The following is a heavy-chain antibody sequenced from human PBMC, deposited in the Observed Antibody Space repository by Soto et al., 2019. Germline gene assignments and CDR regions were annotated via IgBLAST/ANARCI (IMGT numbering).Heavy chain of an antibody. V-gene: IGHV1-46*01. CDR3: AKVTHRGPIAVAGPLGS. CDR1: GSITNHH. Sequence: QVHLVQSGAEVKKPGASVNVSCQASGSITNHHMHWVRQAPGQGLAWMGIFNPSGLSTTYAQKFQGRVNITRDTSTSTVYMELSSLTSEDTAVYFCAKVTHRGPIAVAGPLGSWGQGSPVSVSS. J-gene: IGHJ4*02. D-gene: IGHD6-19*01. CDR2: FNPSGLST.